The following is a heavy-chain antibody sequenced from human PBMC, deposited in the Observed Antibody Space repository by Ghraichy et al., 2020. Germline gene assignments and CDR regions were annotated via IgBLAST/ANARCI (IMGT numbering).Heavy chain of an antibody. Sequence: LSLTCAASGFTFSSYAMSWVRQAPGKGLEWVSAISGSGGSTYYADSVKGRFTISRDNSKNTLYLQMNSLRAEDTAVYYCAKDPEINYDFWSGPFDYWGQGTLVTVSS. J-gene: IGHJ4*02. CDR1: GFTFSSYA. CDR2: ISGSGGST. V-gene: IGHV3-23*01. CDR3: AKDPEINYDFWSGPFDY. D-gene: IGHD3-3*01.